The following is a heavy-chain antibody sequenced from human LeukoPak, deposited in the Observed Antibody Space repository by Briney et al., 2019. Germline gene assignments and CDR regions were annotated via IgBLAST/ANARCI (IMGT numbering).Heavy chain of an antibody. CDR3: AKAGSMYYFDY. CDR1: GFTVSSNY. J-gene: IGHJ4*02. Sequence: GGSLRLSCAASGFTVSSNYMSWVRQAPGKGLEWVSVIYSGGSTYYADSVKGRFTISRDNSKNTLYLQMNSLRAEDTAVYYCAKAGSMYYFDYWGQGTLVTVSS. CDR2: IYSGGST. V-gene: IGHV3-53*01. D-gene: IGHD2/OR15-2a*01.